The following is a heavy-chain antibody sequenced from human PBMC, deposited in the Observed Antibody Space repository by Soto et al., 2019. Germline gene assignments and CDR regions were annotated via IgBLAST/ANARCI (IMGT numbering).Heavy chain of an antibody. CDR1: GFTFSNYA. CDR3: AKEGTSGLYYFDY. Sequence: RLSCAASGFTFSNYAISWVRQAPGKGLEWVSIISGGGDTSYYADSVKGRFTISRDNSRNTLYLQMNSLRAGDSAKYYCAKEGTSGLYYFDYWGPGTLVNVSS. D-gene: IGHD6-19*01. V-gene: IGHV3-23*01. CDR2: ISGGGDTS. J-gene: IGHJ4*02.